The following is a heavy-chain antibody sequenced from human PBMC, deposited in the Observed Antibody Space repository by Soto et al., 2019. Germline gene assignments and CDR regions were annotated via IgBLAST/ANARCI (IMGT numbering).Heavy chain of an antibody. Sequence: ESGPTLVNPTQTLPLTCTFSGFSLSTFGVAVGWIRQPPGKALEWLALIYWDDDNRYSPSLKSRLTITKDTSKNQVVLTTTNMDPVDTATYYCVHTGGACSSISCYNYFDYWGQGTLVTVSS. CDR3: VHTGGACSSISCYNYFDY. CDR1: GFSLSTFGVA. V-gene: IGHV2-5*02. J-gene: IGHJ4*02. CDR2: IYWDDDN. D-gene: IGHD2-2*02.